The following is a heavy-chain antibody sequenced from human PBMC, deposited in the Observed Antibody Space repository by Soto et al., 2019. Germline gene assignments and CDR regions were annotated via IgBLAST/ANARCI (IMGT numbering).Heavy chain of an antibody. Sequence: PSETLSLTCTVSGGSISSSSYYWGWIRQPPGKGLEWIGSIHYSGSTYYNPSLKSRVTISVDTSKNQFSLKLSSVTAADTAVFYCPRNAFGVVMVSWSAPWGQGTLVPVSS. CDR1: GGSISSSSYY. V-gene: IGHV4-39*01. CDR3: PRNAFGVVMVSWSAP. D-gene: IGHD3-3*01. J-gene: IGHJ5*02. CDR2: IHYSGST.